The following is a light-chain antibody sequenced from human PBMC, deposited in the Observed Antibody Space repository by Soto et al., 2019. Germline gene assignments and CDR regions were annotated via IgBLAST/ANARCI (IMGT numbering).Light chain of an antibody. V-gene: IGLV1-40*03. J-gene: IGLJ3*02. Sequence: QAVVTQPPSVSGAPGQRVTISCTGSSSNIGAHFDVHWYQQLPGTAPKVLIYGNMNRPSGVPDRFSASKSGASASLAITGLQADDEADYYCQSYDSSLSGWVFGGGTKLTVL. CDR2: GNM. CDR1: SSNIGAHFD. CDR3: QSYDSSLSGWV.